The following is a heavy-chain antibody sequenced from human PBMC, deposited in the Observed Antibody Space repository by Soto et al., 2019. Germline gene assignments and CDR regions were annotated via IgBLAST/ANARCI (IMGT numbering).Heavy chain of an antibody. V-gene: IGHV4-34*01. J-gene: IGHJ4*01. D-gene: IGHD3-16*01. Sequence: SETLSLTCAIYGSSFSGYYWGWIRQPPGRGLEWIGEINHSGNTNYNPSLKSRVTISADTSKNQFSLKLTSVTAADTAVYYCARITTYYNYVWGNSTYWGLGTLVTVSS. CDR3: ARITTYYNYVWGNSTY. CDR2: INHSGNT. CDR1: GSSFSGYY.